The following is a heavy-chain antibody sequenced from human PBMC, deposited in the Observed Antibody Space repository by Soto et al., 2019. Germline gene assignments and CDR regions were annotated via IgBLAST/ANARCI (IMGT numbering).Heavy chain of an antibody. CDR3: ARGSNGYHFHY. D-gene: IGHD5-12*01. Sequence: EVQLVESGGGLVQPGGSLRLSCAASGFTFSSYSMHCVRQAPGKGLEYVSVISSNGGSTYYANSVKGRFTVSRDNSKNTLYLQMGSLRAEDMAVYYCARGSNGYHFHYWGQGTLVTVSS. V-gene: IGHV3-64*01. CDR2: ISSNGGST. CDR1: GFTFSSYS. J-gene: IGHJ4*02.